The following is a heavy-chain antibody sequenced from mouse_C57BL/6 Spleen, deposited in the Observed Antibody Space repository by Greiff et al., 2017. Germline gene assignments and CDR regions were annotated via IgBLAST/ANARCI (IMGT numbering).Heavy chain of an antibody. Sequence: VKLQQPGAELVMPGASVKLSCKASGYTFTSYWMHWVKQRPGQGLEWIGEIDPSDSYTNYNQKFKGKSTLTVDKSSSTAYMQLSSLTSEDSAVYYGARGDWTYWGQGTLVTVSA. CDR3: ARGDWTY. V-gene: IGHV1-69*01. CDR1: GYTFTSYW. J-gene: IGHJ3*01. CDR2: IDPSDSYT.